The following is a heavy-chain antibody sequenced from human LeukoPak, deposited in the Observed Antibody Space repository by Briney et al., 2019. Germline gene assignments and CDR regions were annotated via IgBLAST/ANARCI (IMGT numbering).Heavy chain of an antibody. CDR3: AATWFAKYYYYYMDV. Sequence: GASVKVSCKVSGYTLTELSMHWVRQAPGKGLEWMGGFDPKDGETIYAQKFQGRVTMTRDTSKDTAYMELSSLRYEDTAVYYCAATWFAKYYYYYMDVWGKGTTVTISS. CDR2: FDPKDGET. CDR1: GYTLTELS. D-gene: IGHD3-10*01. V-gene: IGHV1-24*01. J-gene: IGHJ6*03.